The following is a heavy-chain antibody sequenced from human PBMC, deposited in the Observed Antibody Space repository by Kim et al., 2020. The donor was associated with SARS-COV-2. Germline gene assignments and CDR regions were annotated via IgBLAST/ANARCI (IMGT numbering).Heavy chain of an antibody. J-gene: IGHJ6*01. V-gene: IGHV3-43*01. D-gene: IGHD4-17*01. CDR2: ISWDGGST. Sequence: GGSLRLSCAASGFIIDDYTMHWVRQAPGKGLEWVALISWDGGSTNYADSVKGRFTISRDNSKNSLYMQMNSLRAEDTALYYCAKARRSGRLRYGYYYGM. CDR1: GFIIDDYT. CDR3: AKARRSGRLRYGYYYGM.